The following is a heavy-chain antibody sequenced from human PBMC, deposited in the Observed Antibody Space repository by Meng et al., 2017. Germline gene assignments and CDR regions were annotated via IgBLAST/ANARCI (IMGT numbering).Heavy chain of an antibody. CDR3: ATTGGGFDY. CDR1: ASTFSNYD. Sequence: VKLGQIGLELGKPGASVKVSCMTSASTFSNYDINWVRQAPGQGLEWMGWINTKTGNPTYAQGFTGRFVFSLDTSVSTAHLHISTLTPEDTAVYYCATTGGGFDYWGQGTLVTVSS. V-gene: IGHV7-4-1*02. J-gene: IGHJ4*02. CDR2: INTKTGNP. D-gene: IGHD2-8*02.